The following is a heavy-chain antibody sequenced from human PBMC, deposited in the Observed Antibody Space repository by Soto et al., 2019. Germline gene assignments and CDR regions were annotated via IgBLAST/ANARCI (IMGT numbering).Heavy chain of an antibody. D-gene: IGHD6-6*01. CDR3: AGIEYSSSWGFNYFDY. J-gene: IGHJ4*02. Sequence: GGSLRLSCAASGFTFSSYWMSWVRQAPGKGLEWVANIKQDGSEKYYVDSVKGRFTISRDNAKNSLYLQMNSLRAEDTAVYYCAGIEYSSSWGFNYFDYWGQGTLVTVSS. V-gene: IGHV3-7*01. CDR1: GFTFSSYW. CDR2: IKQDGSEK.